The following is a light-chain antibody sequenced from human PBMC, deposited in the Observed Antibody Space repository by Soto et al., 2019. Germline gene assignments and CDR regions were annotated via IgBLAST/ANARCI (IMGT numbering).Light chain of an antibody. V-gene: IGKV3-20*01. J-gene: IGKJ2*01. Sequence: EVVMTQSPATLSVSPGDRATLSCRASQSVSSSYLAWYQQKPGQAPRLLIYGASSRATGIPDRFSGSGSGTDFTLTISRLEPEDFAVYYCQQYYNWPPYTFGQGTKLQIE. CDR3: QQYYNWPPYT. CDR1: QSVSSSY. CDR2: GAS.